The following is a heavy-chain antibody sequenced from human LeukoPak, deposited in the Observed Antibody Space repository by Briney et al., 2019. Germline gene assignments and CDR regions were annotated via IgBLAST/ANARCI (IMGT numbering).Heavy chain of an antibody. Sequence: SETLSLTCTVSGVSISSNYWSWIRQPPGKGLEYVGRIYSSGNTNYNPSLKSRVTMSVDTSKNQFSLLLHSVTAADTAVYYCARVWLSSGSYWYFDFWGRGTLVIVSS. CDR3: ARVWLSSGSYWYFDF. V-gene: IGHV4-4*07. J-gene: IGHJ2*01. D-gene: IGHD3-22*01. CDR2: IYSSGNT. CDR1: GVSISSNY.